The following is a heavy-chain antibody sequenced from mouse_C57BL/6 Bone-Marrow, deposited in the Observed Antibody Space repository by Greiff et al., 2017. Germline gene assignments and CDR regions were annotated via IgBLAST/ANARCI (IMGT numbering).Heavy chain of an antibody. CDR3: ASSLFAY. J-gene: IGHJ3*01. D-gene: IGHD6-2*01. CDR1: GFSLTSYG. CDR2: IGGVGST. V-gene: IGHV2-6*01. Sequence: QVQLKQSGPGLVAPSQSLSITCTVSGFSLTSYGVDWVRQSPGKGLEWLGVIGGVGSTNYNSALKSRLSISKDNSKSQVFLKMNSLQTDDTAMYYCASSLFAYWGRGTLVTVSA.